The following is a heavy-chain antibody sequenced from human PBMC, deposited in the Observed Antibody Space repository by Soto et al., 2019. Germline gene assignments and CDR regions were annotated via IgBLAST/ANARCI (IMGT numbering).Heavy chain of an antibody. D-gene: IGHD4-17*01. V-gene: IGHV1-18*01. CDR2: ISAYNGNA. J-gene: IGHJ4*02. Sequence: ASVKVSCKASGYKFKSYGINWVRQAPGQGLEWVGWISAYNGNAKYGQMLQGRVTMTTDTSTSTAYMELRSLTSDDTAVYYCGRGDYGDYDIGYWGQGTLVTVSS. CDR3: GRGDYGDYDIGY. CDR1: GYKFKSYG.